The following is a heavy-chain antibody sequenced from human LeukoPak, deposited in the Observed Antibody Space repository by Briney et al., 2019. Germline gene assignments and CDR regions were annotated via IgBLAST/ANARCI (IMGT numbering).Heavy chain of an antibody. D-gene: IGHD3-22*01. Sequence: PSETLSLTCTVSGVSLSSYYWSWIRQPAGKGLEWIGRIYTSGNTNYNPSLKSRVTMSVDTSKNQFSLKLSSVTAADTAVYYCASPPLLNYYDSSGYHYWGQGTLVTVSS. CDR2: IYTSGNT. CDR1: GVSLSSYY. J-gene: IGHJ4*02. V-gene: IGHV4-4*07. CDR3: ASPPLLNYYDSSGYHY.